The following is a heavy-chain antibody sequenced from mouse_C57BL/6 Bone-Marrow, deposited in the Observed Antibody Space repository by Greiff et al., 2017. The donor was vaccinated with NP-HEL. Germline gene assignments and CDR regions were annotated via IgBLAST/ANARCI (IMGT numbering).Heavy chain of an antibody. D-gene: IGHD4-1*01. V-gene: IGHV5-4*01. CDR3: ARDIWDGAWFAY. CDR2: ISDGGSYT. Sequence: EVMLVESGGGLVKPGGSLKLSCAASGFTFSSYAMSWVRQTPEKRLEWVATISDGGSYTYYPDNVKGRFTISRDNAKNNLYLQMSHLKSEDTAMYYCARDIWDGAWFAYWGQGTLVTVSA. CDR1: GFTFSSYA. J-gene: IGHJ3*01.